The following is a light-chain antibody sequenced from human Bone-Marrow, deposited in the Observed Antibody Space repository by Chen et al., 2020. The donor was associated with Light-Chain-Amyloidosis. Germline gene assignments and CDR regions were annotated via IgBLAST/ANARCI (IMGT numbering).Light chain of an antibody. CDR2: EVT. V-gene: IGLV2-14*01. Sequence: QSALTQPPSVSGSPGQTITISCSGTSSDVGGDNHVSWYQQHPDKAPKLMIYEVTNRPSWVPDRFSGSKSDNTATLTISELQTEDEADYLCSAYTITNTLIFGSGTRVTVL. J-gene: IGLJ1*01. CDR3: SAYTITNTLI. CDR1: SSDVGGDNH.